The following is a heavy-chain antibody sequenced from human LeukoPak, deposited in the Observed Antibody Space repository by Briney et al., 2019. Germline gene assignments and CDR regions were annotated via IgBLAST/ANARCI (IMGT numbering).Heavy chain of an antibody. Sequence: SETLSLTCAVYGGSFSGYYWSWIRQPPGKGLEWIGEIDHSGSTNYNPSLKSRVTISVDTSKNQFSLKLSSVTAADTAVYYCAGDVPPVDIVTTIESYFDYWGQGTLVTVSS. CDR3: AGDVPPVDIVTTIESYFDY. CDR2: IDHSGST. D-gene: IGHD5-12*01. V-gene: IGHV4-34*01. J-gene: IGHJ4*02. CDR1: GGSFSGYY.